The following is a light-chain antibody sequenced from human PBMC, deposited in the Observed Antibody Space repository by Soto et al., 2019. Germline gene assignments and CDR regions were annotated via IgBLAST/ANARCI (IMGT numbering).Light chain of an antibody. V-gene: IGKV3-20*01. CDR3: QQYGSPYT. CDR2: GAS. J-gene: IGKJ2*01. CDR1: QSVSSSF. Sequence: TLLTQSPGTLYLSPGERATLSCRASQSVSSSFLAWYHQKPGQAPRLLIYGASIRATGIADRFTGSGSGTDFTLTISRLEPEDFAVYYCQQYGSPYTFGQGTRVEIK.